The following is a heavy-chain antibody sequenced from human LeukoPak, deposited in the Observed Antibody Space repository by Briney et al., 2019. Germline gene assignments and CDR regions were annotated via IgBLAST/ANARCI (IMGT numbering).Heavy chain of an antibody. CDR2: IYRSGST. Sequence: SGPTLVKPSETLFLTCTVSGYSISNGSYWDWIRQPPGRGLEWIGNIYRSGSTSYNPSLKSRVTISVDTSKNQFSLKVNSVTAADTAVYYCARRHSSGWFYYWGQGTLVTVSS. V-gene: IGHV4-38-2*02. CDR1: GYSISNGSY. D-gene: IGHD6-19*01. CDR3: ARRHSSGWFYY. J-gene: IGHJ4*02.